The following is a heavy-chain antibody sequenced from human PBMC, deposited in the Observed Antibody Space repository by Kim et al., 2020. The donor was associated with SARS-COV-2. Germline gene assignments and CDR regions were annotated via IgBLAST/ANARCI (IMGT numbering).Heavy chain of an antibody. CDR3: AKDGHETFDY. V-gene: IGHV3-23*01. CDR2: ISGSGGST. Sequence: GGSLRLSCAASGFTFSSYAMSWVRQAPGKGLEWVSSISGSGGSTYYADSVKGRFTISRDNSKNTLYLKMHSLRAEDTAVYYCAKDGHETFDYWGQGTLVPVSS. CDR1: GFTFSSYA. J-gene: IGHJ4*02.